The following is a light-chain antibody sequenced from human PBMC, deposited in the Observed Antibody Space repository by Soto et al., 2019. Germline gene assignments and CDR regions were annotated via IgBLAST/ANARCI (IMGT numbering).Light chain of an antibody. J-gene: IGLJ1*01. CDR3: CSYAGSGTDNYV. V-gene: IGLV2-23*01. CDR2: EGI. CDR1: SSDIGTYNL. Sequence: QSALTQLASVSGSPGQSITISCTGTSSDIGTYNLVSWYQHYPSKAPKLMIYEGIKRPSGVSNRFSGSKSGNTAFLTISGLQAEDEADYYCCSYAGSGTDNYVFGSGTKVTVL.